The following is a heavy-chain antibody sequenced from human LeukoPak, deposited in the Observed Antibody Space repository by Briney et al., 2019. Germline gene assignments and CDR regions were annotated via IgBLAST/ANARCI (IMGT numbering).Heavy chain of an antibody. D-gene: IGHD2-8*01. V-gene: IGHV3-9*01. CDR1: GFTFDDYA. CDR2: ISWNSGSI. J-gene: IGHJ3*02. Sequence: GGSLRLSCAASGFTFDDYAMHWVRQAPGKGLEWVSGISWNSGSIGYADSVKGRFTISRDNAKNSLYLQMNSLRAEDTALYYCAKDLVEAVSDAFDIWGQGTMVTVSS. CDR3: AKDLVEAVSDAFDI.